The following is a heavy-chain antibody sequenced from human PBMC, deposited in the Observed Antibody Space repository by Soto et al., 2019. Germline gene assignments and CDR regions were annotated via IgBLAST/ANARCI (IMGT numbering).Heavy chain of an antibody. CDR3: AKEWYSSSLYYYGMDV. CDR2: ISFDGSNK. CDR1: GFIFSSYG. Sequence: QVQLVESGGGVVQPGRSLRLSCAVSGFIFSSYGMHWVRQAPGKGVEWVAAISFDGSNKFYEDSVKDRLTISRDNSKNTVYLQLNSLRSEDTAVYYCAKEWYSSSLYYYGMDVWGQGTTVTVS. V-gene: IGHV3-30*18. J-gene: IGHJ6*02. D-gene: IGHD6-19*01.